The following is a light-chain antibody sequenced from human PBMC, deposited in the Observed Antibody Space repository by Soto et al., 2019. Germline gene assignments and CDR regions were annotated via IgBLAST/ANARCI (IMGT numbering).Light chain of an antibody. J-gene: IGKJ1*01. Sequence: DIQMTQSPSSLSASVGDRVTITCRASQSISNYLNWYQQKPGKAPKLLIYATSSLQSGVPSRFSGSGSGRDFTLTISRLQPEDFATYNCQQSNRTPQTFGQGTKVESK. V-gene: IGKV1-39*01. CDR2: ATS. CDR3: QQSNRTPQT. CDR1: QSISNY.